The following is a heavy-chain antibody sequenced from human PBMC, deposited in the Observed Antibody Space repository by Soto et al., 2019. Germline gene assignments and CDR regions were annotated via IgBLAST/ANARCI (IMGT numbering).Heavy chain of an antibody. CDR3: VKDRESSTSSWTFDY. CDR1: GFTFSNYP. V-gene: IGHV3-64D*06. J-gene: IGHJ4*02. Sequence: PGGSLRLSCSASGFTFSNYPMHWVRQAPGKGLEYVSSIRGNGGITFYGDSVRGRVTISRDNSKNTLYLQMSTLRPEDTAVYYCVKDRESSTSSWTFDYWGQGTLVTVSS. D-gene: IGHD6-6*01. CDR2: IRGNGGIT.